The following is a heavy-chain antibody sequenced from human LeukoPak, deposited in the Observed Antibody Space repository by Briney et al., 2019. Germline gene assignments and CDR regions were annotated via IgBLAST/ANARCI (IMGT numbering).Heavy chain of an antibody. J-gene: IGHJ6*03. D-gene: IGHD2-15*01. CDR1: DGSFSGYY. Sequence: SETLTLTCAVYDGSFSGYYWSWIRQPPGKGLEWIGEINHSGTTNYNPSLKSRVTISVDTSKNQFSLKLSSVTAADTAVYYCARGLVVDANPLYGEYQDYYYMDVWGKGTSVTVSS. CDR3: ARGLVVDANPLYGEYQDYYYMDV. V-gene: IGHV4-34*01. CDR2: INHSGTT.